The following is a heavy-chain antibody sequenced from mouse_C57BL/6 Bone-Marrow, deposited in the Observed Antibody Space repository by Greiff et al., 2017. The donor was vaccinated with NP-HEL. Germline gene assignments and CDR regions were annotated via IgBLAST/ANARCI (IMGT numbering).Heavy chain of an antibody. V-gene: IGHV5-17*01. J-gene: IGHJ2*01. D-gene: IGHD2-1*01. CDR1: GFTFSDYG. CDR3: ARGNYDYFDY. CDR2: ISSCSSTI. Sequence: GFTFSDYGMHWVRQAPEKGLEWVAYISSCSSTIYYADTVKGRFTISRDNAKNTLFLQMTSLRSEDTAMYYCARGNYDYFDYWGQGTTLTVSS.